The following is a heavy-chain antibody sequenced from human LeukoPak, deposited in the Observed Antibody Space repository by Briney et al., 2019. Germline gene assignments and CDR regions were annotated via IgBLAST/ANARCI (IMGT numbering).Heavy chain of an antibody. V-gene: IGHV3-21*01. CDR2: ISISSSYI. CDR3: ARAPGYRSFLDY. J-gene: IGHJ4*02. Sequence: PGGSLRLSCTASGFTFSNYGMNWVRQAPGKGLEWVSFISISSSYIYYADSVKGRFTISRDNAKNSLYLQMNSLRAEDTAVYYCARAPGYRSFLDYWGQGTLVTVSS. D-gene: IGHD6-13*01. CDR1: GFTFSNYG.